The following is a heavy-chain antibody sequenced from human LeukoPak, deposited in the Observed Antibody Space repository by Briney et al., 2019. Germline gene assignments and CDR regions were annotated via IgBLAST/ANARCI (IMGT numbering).Heavy chain of an antibody. D-gene: IGHD4-17*01. Sequence: PGGSLRLSCAASGFTFSSYAMHWVRQAPGKGLEWVAAISYDGSNKYYADSVKGRFTISRDNSKNTLYLQMNSLRAEDTAVYYCARGLTTVTTRGFDYWGQGTLVTVSS. CDR3: ARGLTTVTTRGFDY. V-gene: IGHV3-30-3*01. CDR2: ISYDGSNK. J-gene: IGHJ4*02. CDR1: GFTFSSYA.